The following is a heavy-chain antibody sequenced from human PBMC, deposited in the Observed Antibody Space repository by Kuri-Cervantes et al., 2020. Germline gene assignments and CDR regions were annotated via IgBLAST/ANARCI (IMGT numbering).Heavy chain of an antibody. Sequence: GESLKISCAASGFTFSSYAMHWVRQAPGKGLEWVAVIWYDGSNKYYADSVKGRFTISRDNSKNTLYLQMNSLRAEDTAVYYCARGGVYTAMVMGMDVWGQGTTVTVSS. J-gene: IGHJ6*02. V-gene: IGHV3-33*08. CDR2: IWYDGSNK. CDR1: GFTFSSYA. CDR3: ARGGVYTAMVMGMDV. D-gene: IGHD5-18*01.